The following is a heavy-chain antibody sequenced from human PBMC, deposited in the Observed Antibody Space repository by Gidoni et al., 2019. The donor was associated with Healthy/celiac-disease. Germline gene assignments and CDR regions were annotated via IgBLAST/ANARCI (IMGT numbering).Heavy chain of an antibody. CDR2: INHSGST. J-gene: IGHJ6*02. Sequence: QVRLQLWGAGLLKPSETLSLTCAVYGGSFRGYSWSGIRKPPGKGLEWIGEINHSGSTNYNPSLKSRVTISVDTSKNQFSLKLSSVTAADTAVYYCARGGERYYYYYGMDVWGQGTTVTVSS. CDR3: ARGGERYYYYYGMDV. D-gene: IGHD3-3*01. V-gene: IGHV4-34*01. CDR1: GGSFRGYS.